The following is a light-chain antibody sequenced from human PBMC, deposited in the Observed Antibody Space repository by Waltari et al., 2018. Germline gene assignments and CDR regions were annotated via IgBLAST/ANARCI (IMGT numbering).Light chain of an antibody. V-gene: IGLV2-14*03. Sequence: QSALTQPASVSGSPGQSITISCTGSRSDVVAYTYVPWYQLPPGKAPKLFIYDVNNRPSGVSDRFFGSKSGNTASLTISGLRAADEADYYCSSYTSSSTLVFGTGTKVTVL. J-gene: IGLJ1*01. CDR2: DVN. CDR1: RSDVVAYTY. CDR3: SSYTSSSTLV.